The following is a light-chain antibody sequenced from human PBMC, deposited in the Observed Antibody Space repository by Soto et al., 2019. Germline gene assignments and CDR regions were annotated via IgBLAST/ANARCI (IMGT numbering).Light chain of an antibody. V-gene: IGLV2-14*01. J-gene: IGLJ1*01. Sequence: QSVLTQPASVSGSPGQSITISCTGTSSDVGGYNYVSWYQQHPGKAPKLMIYEVSNRPSGVSNRFSGSKSGNTASLTISGLQEEDEADYYCSSYTSSSTYVFGTGTKLTVL. CDR1: SSDVGGYNY. CDR2: EVS. CDR3: SSYTSSSTYV.